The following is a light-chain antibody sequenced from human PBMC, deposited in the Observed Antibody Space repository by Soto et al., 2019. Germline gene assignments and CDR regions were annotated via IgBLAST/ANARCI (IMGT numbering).Light chain of an antibody. CDR1: QSVTNY. CDR2: GAF. CDR3: QQRNIWPPVT. J-gene: IGKJ5*01. V-gene: IGKV3-11*01. Sequence: EIVLTQSPGTLSLSPGERATLSCRASQSVTNYLAWYPHKPGQAPRLLSYGAFNRATGIPARFSGSGSGTDFPLTISSLEPEDFAFYYCQQRNIWPPVTFGQGTRLEIK.